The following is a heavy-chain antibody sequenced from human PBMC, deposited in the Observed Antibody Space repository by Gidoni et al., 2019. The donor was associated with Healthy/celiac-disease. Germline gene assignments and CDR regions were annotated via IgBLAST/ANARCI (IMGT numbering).Heavy chain of an antibody. J-gene: IGHJ3*02. D-gene: IGHD5-12*01. CDR1: GFPVSSNY. CDR3: ARDLRSDGYTDAFDI. V-gene: IGHV3-66*01. Sequence: ELQLVESGGGLVRLGGSLSLPCAASGFPVSSNYMSWVRQAPGKGLEWVSVIYSGGSTYYADSVKGRFTISRDNSKNTLYLQMNSLRAEDTAVYYCARDLRSDGYTDAFDIWGQGTMVTVSS. CDR2: IYSGGST.